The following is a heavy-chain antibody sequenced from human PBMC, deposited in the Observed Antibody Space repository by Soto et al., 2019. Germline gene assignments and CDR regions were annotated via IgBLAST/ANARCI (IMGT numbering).Heavy chain of an antibody. D-gene: IGHD4-17*01. CDR2: IIPILGIA. J-gene: IGHJ4*02. CDR1: GGTFSSYT. Sequence: QVQLVQSGAEVKKPGSSVKVSCKASGGTFSSYTISWVRQAPGQGLEWMGRIIPILGIANYAQKFQGRVTITADKSTSTAYMGLSSLRSEDTAVYYCARNRDPYGDYEVWGQGTLVTVSS. CDR3: ARNRDPYGDYEV. V-gene: IGHV1-69*02.